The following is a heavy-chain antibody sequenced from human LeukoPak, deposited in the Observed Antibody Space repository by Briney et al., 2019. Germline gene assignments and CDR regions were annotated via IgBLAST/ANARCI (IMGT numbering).Heavy chain of an antibody. D-gene: IGHD3-10*01. CDR1: GFTFSSYA. CDR2: ISGSGGST. J-gene: IGHJ4*02. V-gene: IGHV3-23*01. CDR3: AKAGRGYYYGSGSPIDY. Sequence: PGGSLRLSCAASGFTFSSYAMSWVRQAPGKGLEWVSAISGSGGSTYYADSVKGRFTISRDNSKNTLYLQMNSLRAEDTAVYYCAKAGRGYYYGSGSPIDYWGQGTLVTVSP.